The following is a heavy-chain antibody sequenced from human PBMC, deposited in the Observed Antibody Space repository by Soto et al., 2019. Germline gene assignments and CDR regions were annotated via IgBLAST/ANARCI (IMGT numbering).Heavy chain of an antibody. D-gene: IGHD1-7*01. CDR1: GGTFSSYT. V-gene: IGHV1-69*02. J-gene: IGHJ6*03. CDR2: IIPVLGIA. Sequence: SVKVSCKASGGTFSSYTISWVRQAPGQGLEWMGRIIPVLGIANYAQKFQGRVTITADKSTSTAYMELSSLRSEDTAVYYCARGEAGTTFHYYYYMDVWGKGTTVTVSS. CDR3: ARGEAGTTFHYYYYMDV.